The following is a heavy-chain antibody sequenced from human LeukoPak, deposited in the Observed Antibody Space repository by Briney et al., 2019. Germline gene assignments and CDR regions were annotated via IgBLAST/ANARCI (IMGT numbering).Heavy chain of an antibody. J-gene: IGHJ6*02. V-gene: IGHV4-59*08. CDR1: GGSISSYY. Sequence: SETLSLTCTVSGGSISSYYWSWIRQPPGEGLEWIGYIYYSGSTNYNPSLKSRVTISVDTSKNQFSLKLSSVTAADTAVYYCARQSEYYGMDVWGQGTTVTVSS. CDR3: ARQSEYYGMDV. CDR2: IYYSGST.